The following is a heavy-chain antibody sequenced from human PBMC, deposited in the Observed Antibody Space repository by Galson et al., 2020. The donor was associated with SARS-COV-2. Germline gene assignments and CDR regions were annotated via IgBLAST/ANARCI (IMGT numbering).Heavy chain of an antibody. V-gene: IGHV1-69*13. CDR2: IIPVSGTT. D-gene: IGHD2-2*01. Sequence: SVKVSCKASGGTFNSYSISWVRQAPGQGLEWMGGIIPVSGTTNYAQKFRGRVTISADGSTSTVYMEVSSLRSEDTAIYYCAGISRFCATTSCSYFYFYGMDVWGQGTTVTVSS. CDR3: AGISRFCATTSCSYFYFYGMDV. J-gene: IGHJ6*02. CDR1: GGTFNSYS.